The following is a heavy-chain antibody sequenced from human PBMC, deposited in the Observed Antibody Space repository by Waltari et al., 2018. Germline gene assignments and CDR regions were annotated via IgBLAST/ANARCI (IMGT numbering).Heavy chain of an antibody. CDR1: GFPFANYA. J-gene: IGHJ3*01. V-gene: IGHV3-23*01. CDR3: AKGGYGSGSGAFDL. D-gene: IGHD3-10*01. CDR2: ISDSGGST. Sequence: EVQLLESGGGLVQPGGSLRLSCAASGFPFANYAMSWVRQAPGKGLEWVSSISDSGGSTNYADSVKGRFTISRDNFKNTVFLQMNSPRAEDTAVYYCAKGGYGSGSGAFDLWGQGTMVSVSS.